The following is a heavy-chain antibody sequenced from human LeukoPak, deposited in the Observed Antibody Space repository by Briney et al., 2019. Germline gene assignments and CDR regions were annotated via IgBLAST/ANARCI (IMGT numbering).Heavy chain of an antibody. CDR2: ISGSGGST. Sequence: GGSLRLSCAASGFTFSNYAMSWVRQAPGKGLEWVSAISGSGGSTYYADSLKGRFTISRDSSKNTLYLQMNSLRAEDTAVYYCAKGGYSSLLGYYYYYYYMDVWGKGTTVTVSS. D-gene: IGHD6-13*01. V-gene: IGHV3-23*01. CDR3: AKGGYSSLLGYYYYYYYMDV. CDR1: GFTFSNYA. J-gene: IGHJ6*03.